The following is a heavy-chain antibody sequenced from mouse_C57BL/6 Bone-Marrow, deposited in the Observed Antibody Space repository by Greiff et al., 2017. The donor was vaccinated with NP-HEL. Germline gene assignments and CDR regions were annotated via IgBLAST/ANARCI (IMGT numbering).Heavy chain of an antibody. D-gene: IGHD2-1*01. J-gene: IGHJ3*01. CDR3: ARGGNYWFAY. Sequence: VQLQQSGPGLVKPSQSLSLTCSVTGYSITSGYYWNWIRQFPGNKLEWMGYISYDGSNNYNPSLKNRISITRDTSKNQFFLKLNSVTTEDTATYYCARGGNYWFAYWGQGTLVTVSA. CDR2: ISYDGSN. CDR1: GYSITSGYY. V-gene: IGHV3-6*01.